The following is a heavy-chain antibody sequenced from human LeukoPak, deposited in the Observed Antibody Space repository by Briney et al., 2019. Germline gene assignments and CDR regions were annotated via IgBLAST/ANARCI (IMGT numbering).Heavy chain of an antibody. V-gene: IGHV3-23*01. CDR3: AKGLMVRGYDY. CDR1: GFTFSSYA. D-gene: IGHD3-10*01. CDR2: IICSGGSA. J-gene: IGHJ4*02. Sequence: PGGSLRLSCAASGFTFSSYAMSWVRQAPGKGLEWVSAIICSGGSAYYADSVKGRFTISRDNSKNTLYLQMNSLRAEDTAVYYCAKGLMVRGYDYWGQGTLVTVSS.